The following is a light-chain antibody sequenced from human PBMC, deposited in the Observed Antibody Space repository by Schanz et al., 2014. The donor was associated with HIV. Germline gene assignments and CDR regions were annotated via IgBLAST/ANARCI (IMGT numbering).Light chain of an antibody. V-gene: IGLV1-44*01. Sequence: QSVLTQPPSASGPPGQRVTISCSGSNSNIGSNTVNWYQQLPGTAPKLLISGNGGRPSGVSDRFSVSTSGTSASLAISGLQSEDEADYYCQSYDSSLNSRVFGPGTKLTVL. CDR3: QSYDSSLNSRV. CDR2: GNG. CDR1: NSNIGSNT. J-gene: IGLJ1*01.